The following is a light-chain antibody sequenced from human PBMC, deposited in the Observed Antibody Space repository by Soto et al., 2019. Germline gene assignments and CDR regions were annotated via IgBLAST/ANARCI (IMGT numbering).Light chain of an antibody. CDR3: QQYDTNWT. J-gene: IGKJ1*01. CDR1: QRVARW. CDR2: GAS. V-gene: IGKV1-5*01. Sequence: DIQTTQSPSTLTASVGDRAIITCRASQRVARWLAWYQQKPGKAPKVLISGASNLESGVPSRFSGSGFGTQFTLTISSLQPDDSATYYCQQYDTNWTFGQGTKVEI.